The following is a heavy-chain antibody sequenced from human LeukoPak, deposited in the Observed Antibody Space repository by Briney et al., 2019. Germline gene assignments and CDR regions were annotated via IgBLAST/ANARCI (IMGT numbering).Heavy chain of an antibody. CDR2: ISGSGDRT. CDR3: AKSGGATTN. J-gene: IGHJ4*02. D-gene: IGHD1-26*01. Sequence: GGSLRLSCAASGFTFIKYAMRWVRQAPGKGPEWVSDISGSGDRTDYAGSVKGWFTISRDNSKNTVYLQMNSLRAEDTAVYYCAKSGGATTNWGQGTLVTVSS. V-gene: IGHV3-23*01. CDR1: GFTFIKYA.